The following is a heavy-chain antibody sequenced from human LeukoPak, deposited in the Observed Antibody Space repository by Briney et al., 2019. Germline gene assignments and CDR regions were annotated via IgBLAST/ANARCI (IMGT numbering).Heavy chain of an antibody. Sequence: YIYYADSVKGRFTISRDNAKNSLYLQMNSLRAEDTAVYYCARGLGYCSGGSCYADYYYYYYGVDVWGQGTTVTVSS. CDR3: ARGLGYCSGGSCYADYYYYYYGVDV. J-gene: IGHJ6*02. D-gene: IGHD2-15*01. V-gene: IGHV3-21*01. CDR2: YI.